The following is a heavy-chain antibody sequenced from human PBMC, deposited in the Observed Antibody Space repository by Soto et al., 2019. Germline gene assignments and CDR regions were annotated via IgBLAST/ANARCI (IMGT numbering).Heavy chain of an antibody. CDR3: ARATSPTGFDAFDI. CDR1: GYTFTSYG. CDR2: ISAYNGNT. J-gene: IGHJ3*02. D-gene: IGHD3-9*01. Sequence: ASVKVSCKASGYTFTSYGISLVRQAPGQGLEWMGWISAYNGNTNYAQKLQGRVTMTTDTSTSTAYMELRSLRSDDTAVYYCARATSPTGFDAFDIWGQGTMVTVSS. V-gene: IGHV1-18*01.